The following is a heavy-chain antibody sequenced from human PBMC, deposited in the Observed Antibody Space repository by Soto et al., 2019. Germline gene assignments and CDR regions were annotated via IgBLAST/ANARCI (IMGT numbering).Heavy chain of an antibody. CDR1: GYTFTSYG. V-gene: IGHV1-18*04. CDR3: ARGYCSGTSCYKDWFDP. Sequence: GALVKVSCKASGYTFTSYGISWVRQAPGQGLEWMGWISAYNGNTNYAQKLQGRVTMTTDTSTSTAYMELRSLRSDDTAVYYCARGYCSGTSCYKDWFDPWGQGTLVTVSS. CDR2: ISAYNGNT. J-gene: IGHJ5*02. D-gene: IGHD2-2*02.